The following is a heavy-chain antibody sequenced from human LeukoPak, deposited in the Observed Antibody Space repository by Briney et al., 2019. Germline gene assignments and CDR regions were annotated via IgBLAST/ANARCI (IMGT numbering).Heavy chain of an antibody. CDR3: ARARRIRFPTPYDAFDI. CDR2: ISYDGSNK. J-gene: IGHJ3*02. Sequence: GGSLRLSCAASGFTFSSYAMHWVRQAPGKGLEWVAVISYDGSNKYYADSVKGRFTISRDNSKNTLYLQMNSLRAEDTAVYYCARARRIRFPTPYDAFDIWGQGTMVIVSS. V-gene: IGHV3-30-3*01. D-gene: IGHD3-3*01. CDR1: GFTFSSYA.